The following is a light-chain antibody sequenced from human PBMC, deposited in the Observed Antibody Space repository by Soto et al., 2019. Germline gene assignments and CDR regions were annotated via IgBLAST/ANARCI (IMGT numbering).Light chain of an antibody. J-gene: IGKJ2*01. CDR1: QSIGSTY. CDR2: GAS. CDR3: RQYAYSPMSSPLYT. V-gene: IGKV3-20*01. Sequence: EIVLTQSPGTLSLSPGESATLSCRASQSIGSTYVAWYQHKPGQTPRLLSVGASTRATGIPDRFSGSRSGTDFTLTISRLEPEDCAVYYCRQYAYSPMSSPLYTFGQGTKLEIK.